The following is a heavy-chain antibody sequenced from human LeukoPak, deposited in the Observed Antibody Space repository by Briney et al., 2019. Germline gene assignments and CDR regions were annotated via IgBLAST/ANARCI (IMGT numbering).Heavy chain of an antibody. Sequence: GGSLRLSCAASGFTLSSFWMHWVRQAPGKGLEWVSRISSDGSSTNYADSVKGRFAISRDATKNTLFLQINSLRAEDTAVYFCAAAGRGSLDYWGQGTLVTVSS. CDR3: AAAGRGSLDY. D-gene: IGHD3-16*01. J-gene: IGHJ4*02. V-gene: IGHV3-74*01. CDR1: GFTLSSFW. CDR2: ISSDGSST.